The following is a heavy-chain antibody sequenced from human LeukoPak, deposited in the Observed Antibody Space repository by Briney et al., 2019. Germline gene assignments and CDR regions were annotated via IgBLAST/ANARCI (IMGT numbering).Heavy chain of an antibody. CDR2: ISYDGSNK. CDR3: AKKEFGNDDFALDY. V-gene: IGHV3-30-3*02. Sequence: GGSLRLSCAASGFTFSSYAMHWVRQAPGKGLEWVAVISYDGSNKYYADSVKGRFTISRDNSKNTLYLQMNSLRAEDTAVYYCAKKEFGNDDFALDYWGQGTLVTVYS. D-gene: IGHD1-1*01. CDR1: GFTFSSYA. J-gene: IGHJ4*02.